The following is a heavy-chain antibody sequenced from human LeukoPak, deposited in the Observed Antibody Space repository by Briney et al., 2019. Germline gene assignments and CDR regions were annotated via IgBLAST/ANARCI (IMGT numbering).Heavy chain of an antibody. J-gene: IGHJ6*03. CDR2: IYSDGST. V-gene: IGHV3-66*01. CDR3: ARVIAARERAWFGELRLYYYSYIDV. Sequence: PGGSLRLSCAASGFTFSSYAMSWVRQAPGKGLEWVSVIYSDGSTYYADSVKGRFTISRDNSKNTLYLQMNSLRAEDTAVYYCARVIAARERAWFGELRLYYYSYIDVWGKGTTVTISS. CDR1: GFTFSSYA. D-gene: IGHD3-10*01.